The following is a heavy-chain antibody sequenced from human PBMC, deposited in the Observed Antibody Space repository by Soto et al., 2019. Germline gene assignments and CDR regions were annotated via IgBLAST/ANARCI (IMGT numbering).Heavy chain of an antibody. Sequence: EVQLVESGGGLVKAGGSLRLFCTASGFTFRNYNMNWVRQAPGKGLEWVSSISTGGAYMFYADSVKGRFTISRDNAQNSLFLQIDSPRAEGTAVYYCARDIASPGGDYFDSWGQGTLVTVSS. V-gene: IGHV3-21*06. CDR3: ARDIASPGGDYFDS. J-gene: IGHJ4*02. D-gene: IGHD2-21*01. CDR2: ISTGGAYM. CDR1: GFTFRNYN.